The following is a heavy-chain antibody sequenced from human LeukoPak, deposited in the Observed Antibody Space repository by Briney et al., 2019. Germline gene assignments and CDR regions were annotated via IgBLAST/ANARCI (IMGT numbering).Heavy chain of an antibody. V-gene: IGHV3-53*01. CDR3: ATVGPLEWYFDL. J-gene: IGHJ2*01. D-gene: IGHD4-17*01. CDR1: GFAVGSNY. CDR2: IYSGGST. Sequence: GGSLRLSCAASGFAVGSNYMSWVRQAPGKGPEWVSVIYSGGSTYYADSVKGRFTISRDNSKNTLYLQINSLRAEDTAVYYCATVGPLEWYFDLWGRGTLVIVSS.